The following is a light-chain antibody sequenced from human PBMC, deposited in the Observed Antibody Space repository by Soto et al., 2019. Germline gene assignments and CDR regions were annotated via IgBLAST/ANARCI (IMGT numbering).Light chain of an antibody. CDR2: GAS. Sequence: TALTQSPGTLSLSPGERATLSCRASQSVSTYLAGYQQKSGLAPRLLIYGASSRATGIPDRFSGSGPGKVLTLTNSRLEPEDLAVDYCQEYGKSLTFGQGNRVEL. V-gene: IGKV3-20*01. CDR3: QEYGKSLT. J-gene: IGKJ1*01. CDR1: QSVSTY.